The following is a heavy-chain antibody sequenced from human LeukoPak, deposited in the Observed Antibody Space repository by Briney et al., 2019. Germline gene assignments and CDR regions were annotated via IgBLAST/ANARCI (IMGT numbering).Heavy chain of an antibody. CDR1: GGSISSYY. V-gene: IGHV4-4*07. CDR2: IYTSGST. J-gene: IGHJ6*02. CDR3: ARDRKVVAASYYYGMDV. D-gene: IGHD2-15*01. Sequence: SETLSLTCTVSGGSISSYYWSWIRQPAGKGPEWIGRIYTSGSTNYNPSLKSRVTMSVDTSKNQFSLKLSSVTAADTAVYYCARDRKVVAASYYYGMDVWGQGTTVTVSS.